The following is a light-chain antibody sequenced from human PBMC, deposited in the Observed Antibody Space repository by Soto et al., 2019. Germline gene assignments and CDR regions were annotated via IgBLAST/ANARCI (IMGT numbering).Light chain of an antibody. CDR1: QSVRSNC. V-gene: IGKV3-20*01. CDR3: QQDGSSPQT. CDR2: GAS. J-gene: IGKJ5*01. Sequence: EIVLTQSPGTLSMSPGESATLSCRASQSVRSNCLAWYQQKPGQAPRLLIYGASNRATGIPDRFSGSGSGTDFTLTISRLEPEDFAVYYCQQDGSSPQTFGQGTRLE.